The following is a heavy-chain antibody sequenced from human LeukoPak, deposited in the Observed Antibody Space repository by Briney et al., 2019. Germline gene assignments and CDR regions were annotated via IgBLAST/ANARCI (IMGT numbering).Heavy chain of an antibody. J-gene: IGHJ4*02. CDR2: IFYTGST. Sequence: PSETLSLTCSVSGGSISSSYYYWGWVRQPPGKGLGGIGTIFYTGSTYYNPSLTRRASIAVATSRNPSSLRVSCVTAADTAVYYCARLSRDTRIGVSGTLDYWGQGTLVTVSS. CDR3: ARLSRDTRIGVSGTLDY. CDR1: GGSISSSYYY. V-gene: IGHV4-39*01. D-gene: IGHD1-26*01.